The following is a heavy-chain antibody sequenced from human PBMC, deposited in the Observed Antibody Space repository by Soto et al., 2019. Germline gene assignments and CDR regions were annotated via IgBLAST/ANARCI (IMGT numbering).Heavy chain of an antibody. J-gene: IGHJ6*02. CDR1: GGYVTGGSYY. CDR3: ARDNYYYGSGKDGMDV. V-gene: IGHV4-31*03. D-gene: IGHD3-10*01. CDR2: IYYSGST. Sequence: SLNCTVTGGYVTGGSYYWNWIRQHPGKRLEWIGYIYYSGSTYYNPSLKSRVTISVDTSKNQFCLKPSSVTVSDTAVYYCARDNYYYGSGKDGMDVWGQGTTVTVSS.